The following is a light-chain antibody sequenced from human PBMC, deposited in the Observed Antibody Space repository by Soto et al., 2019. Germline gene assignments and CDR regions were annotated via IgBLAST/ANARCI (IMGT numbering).Light chain of an antibody. V-gene: IGKV3-20*01. CDR3: QQYGSSPGT. CDR1: QSVSSSY. Sequence: EIVLTQSPGTLSLSPGERATLSCRASQSVSSSYLAWYQQKPGQAPRLLIYGASSRATGIPDRFSGSGSGTDFTLTISRLEPDDCAVYYCQQYGSSPGTFGQGTKVEIK. CDR2: GAS. J-gene: IGKJ1*01.